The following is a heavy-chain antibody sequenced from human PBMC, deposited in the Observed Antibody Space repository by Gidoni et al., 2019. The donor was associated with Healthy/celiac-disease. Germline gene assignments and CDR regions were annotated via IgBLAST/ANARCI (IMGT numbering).Heavy chain of an antibody. D-gene: IGHD2-2*01. CDR3: TTGVPAAIFYYYYGMDV. CDR1: GCTVSNGR. CDR2: IKSKTAVGTT. Sequence: EVQLVESGGGWVKPGGYLRLSCAASGCTVSNGRMSWVRQAPGQGLEWVGRIKSKTAVGTTDYAAPVKGRFTLSRDASKNTLYLQMNSLKTEDTAVYYCTTGVPAAIFYYYYGMDVWGQGTTVTVSS. V-gene: IGHV3-15*01. J-gene: IGHJ6*02.